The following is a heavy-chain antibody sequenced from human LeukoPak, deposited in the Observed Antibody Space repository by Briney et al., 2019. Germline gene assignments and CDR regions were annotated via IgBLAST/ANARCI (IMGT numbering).Heavy chain of an antibody. Sequence: GRSLILSCTASGFTFGDYAMSWICQAPGTGLEWVGFIRSKAYGGTTEYAASVKGRFTISRDDSKSIAYLQMNSLKTEDTAVYYCTSGIAAADHYYYYSGMDVWGQGTTVTVSS. V-gene: IGHV3-49*03. CDR1: GFTFGDYA. D-gene: IGHD6-13*01. CDR2: IRSKAYGGTT. CDR3: TSGIAAADHYYYYSGMDV. J-gene: IGHJ6*02.